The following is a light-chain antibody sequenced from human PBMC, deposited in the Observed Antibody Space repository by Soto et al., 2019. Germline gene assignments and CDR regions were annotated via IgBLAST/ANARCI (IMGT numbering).Light chain of an antibody. Sequence: EIVLTQSPATLTLFPGERATLSCRASQSVSSYLAWYQQKPGQAPRLFIYDASNRATGIPARFSGSGSGTDFTLTISSLEPEDFAVYYCQQRSNWPRRTFGQGTKVEIK. CDR1: QSVSSY. CDR2: DAS. V-gene: IGKV3-11*01. J-gene: IGKJ1*01. CDR3: QQRSNWPRRT.